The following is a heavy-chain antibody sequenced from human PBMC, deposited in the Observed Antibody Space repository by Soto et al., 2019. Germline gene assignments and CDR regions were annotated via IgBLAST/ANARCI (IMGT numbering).Heavy chain of an antibody. V-gene: IGHV4-34*01. Sequence: QVQLQQWGAGLLKPSETLSLTCAVYGGSFSGYYWTWIRQPPGKGLEWIGEINHSGSTNYNPSLKIRVTISVDTSKNQFSLKLSSVTAADTAVYYCARGGEIVVVVSTTGRYFDYWGQGTLVTVSS. CDR1: GGSFSGYY. D-gene: IGHD2-15*01. CDR3: ARGGEIVVVVSTTGRYFDY. J-gene: IGHJ4*02. CDR2: INHSGST.